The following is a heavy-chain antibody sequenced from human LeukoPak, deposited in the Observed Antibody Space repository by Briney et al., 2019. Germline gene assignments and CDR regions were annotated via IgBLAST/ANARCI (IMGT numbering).Heavy chain of an antibody. J-gene: IGHJ6*04. V-gene: IGHV4-61*02. CDR1: GGSINSGSYY. CDR3: ARENDILTGYHYYYYGMDV. Sequence: SQTLSLTCTVSGGSINSGSYYWSWIRQPAGKGLEWIGRIYTSGSTNYNPSLKSRVTISVDTSKNQFSLKLSSVTAADTAVYYCARENDILTGYHYYYYGMDVWGKGTTVTVSS. D-gene: IGHD3-9*01. CDR2: IYTSGST.